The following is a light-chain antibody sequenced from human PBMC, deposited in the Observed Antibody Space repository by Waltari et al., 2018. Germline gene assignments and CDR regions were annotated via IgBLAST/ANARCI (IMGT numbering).Light chain of an antibody. CDR3: QVWHAAIDPGV. CDR1: NIGSYS. Sequence: SYVLTQPPSVSVAPGETARITCGGDNIGSYSVHWYQQKPGQAPVLVIRYDSDRPSGSPERFSGSNSANTATLTSSRVEAGDEANYYCQVWHAAIDPGVFGTGTEVTV. V-gene: IGLV3-21*04. CDR2: YDS. J-gene: IGLJ1*01.